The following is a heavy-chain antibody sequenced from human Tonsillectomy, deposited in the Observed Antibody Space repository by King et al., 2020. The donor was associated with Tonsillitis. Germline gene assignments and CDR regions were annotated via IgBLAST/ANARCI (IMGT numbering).Heavy chain of an antibody. D-gene: IGHD3-3*01. CDR3: ARVGDGIFGLAYGS. CDR1: GFTFSTYA. Sequence: VQLVESGGGLVQPGGSLRLSCAASGFTFSTYAMHWVRQAPGKGLEYVSAISNDGGTTYYANSVKCRFTISRDNSKNTLFLQMGSLRADDMSVYYCARVGDGIFGLAYGSWGQGALVTVSS. CDR2: ISNDGGTT. V-gene: IGHV3-64*01. J-gene: IGHJ5*02.